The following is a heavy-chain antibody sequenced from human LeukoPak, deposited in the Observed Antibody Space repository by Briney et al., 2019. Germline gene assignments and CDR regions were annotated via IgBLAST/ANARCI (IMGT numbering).Heavy chain of an antibody. CDR2: ISANKGST. CDR1: GYTFTSYG. Sequence: ASVKVSCKASGYTFTSYGVSWVRQAPGQGLEWMGWISANKGSTSYAHNFQGRVTMTTDTSTNTVYMELRSLRSDDTAVYYCARDANWNYFYYNYVDVWGTGTTVTVSS. J-gene: IGHJ6*03. V-gene: IGHV1-18*01. CDR3: ARDANWNYFYYNYVDV. D-gene: IGHD1-20*01.